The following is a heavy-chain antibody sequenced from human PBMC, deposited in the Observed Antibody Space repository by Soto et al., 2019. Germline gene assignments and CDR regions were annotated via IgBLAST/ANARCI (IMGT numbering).Heavy chain of an antibody. CDR3: ARDSLLDLSGEFPYYMDV. CDR1: GFTFSRYG. Sequence: GGSLRLSCAASGFTFSRYGMHWVRQAPGKGLEWVAVIWYDGSNTYYADSVKGRFTISRDNSKNTLYLQMNSLRAEDTAVYDCARDSLLDLSGEFPYYMDVWGKGTAVTVSS. CDR2: IWYDGSNT. J-gene: IGHJ6*03. D-gene: IGHD3-10*02. V-gene: IGHV3-33*01.